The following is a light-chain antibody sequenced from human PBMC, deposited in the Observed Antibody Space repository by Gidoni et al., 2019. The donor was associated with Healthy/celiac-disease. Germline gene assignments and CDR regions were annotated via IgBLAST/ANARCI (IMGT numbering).Light chain of an antibody. J-gene: IGKJ1*01. CDR2: GAS. V-gene: IGKV3-20*01. CDR1: QSVSSSY. CDR3: QQYGSGWT. Sequence: EIVLTQSPGTLSLSPGESATLSCRASQSVSSSYLAWYQQKPGQAPRLLIYGASSRATGIPDRFSGSGSGTDFTLTISRLEPEDFAVYYCQQYGSGWTFGQGTKVEIK.